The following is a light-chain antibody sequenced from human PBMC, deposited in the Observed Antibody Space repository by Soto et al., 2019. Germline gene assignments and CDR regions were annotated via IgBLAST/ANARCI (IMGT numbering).Light chain of an antibody. CDR3: QVWHSGVDWV. Sequence: SYELTQPPSVSVAPGQTARITCGGNNIGSKSVHWYQQKPGQAPVLVVYDDNDRPSGIPERFSGSDSGNTATLTISRVEAGDEADYYCQVWHSGVDWVFSGGTKVTVL. J-gene: IGLJ2*01. CDR1: NIGSKS. V-gene: IGLV3-21*02. CDR2: DDN.